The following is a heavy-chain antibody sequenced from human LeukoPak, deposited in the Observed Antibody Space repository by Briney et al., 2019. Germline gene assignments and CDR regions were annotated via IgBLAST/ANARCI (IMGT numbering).Heavy chain of an antibody. D-gene: IGHD6-19*01. Sequence: GGSLRLSCAASGFTFSSYAMSWARQAPGKGLEWVSAISGSGGSTYYADSVKGRSTISRDNSKNTLYLQINSLRAEDTAVYYCAKGAGYSSGWLNWFDPWGQGTLVTVSS. CDR1: GFTFSSYA. CDR3: AKGAGYSSGWLNWFDP. V-gene: IGHV3-23*01. J-gene: IGHJ5*02. CDR2: ISGSGGST.